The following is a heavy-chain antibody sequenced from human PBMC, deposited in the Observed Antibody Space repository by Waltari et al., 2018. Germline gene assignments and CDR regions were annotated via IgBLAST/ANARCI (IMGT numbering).Heavy chain of an antibody. CDR2: INNDGSIV. D-gene: IGHD3-10*01. J-gene: IGHJ4*02. Sequence: DVQVVESGGGLVRPGGSLSLSCIGSGFNFSNYFIHWVRQAPGEGPVWVARINNDGSIVNYADSVKGRFSISRDNAKNSLYLQMNSLRPEDTALYYCAKDTHGYYFDYWGQGALVTVSS. V-gene: IGHV3-74*01. CDR1: GFNFSNYF. CDR3: AKDTHGYYFDY.